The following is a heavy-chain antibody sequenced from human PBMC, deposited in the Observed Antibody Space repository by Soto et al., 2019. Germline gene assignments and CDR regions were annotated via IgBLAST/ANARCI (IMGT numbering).Heavy chain of an antibody. J-gene: IGHJ4*02. V-gene: IGHV3-23*01. D-gene: IGHD3-3*01. CDR1: GLSFRSYA. Sequence: EVQLLESGGGLVQPGGSLRLSCAASGLSFRSYAMSWVRQAPGKGLECVSAISGSGGSTYYADSVKGRFTISRENSKNTLYLQMNSLRAEDPAVYYCAKDFATMYYDFWSGYYNGSYWGQGTLVTVSS. CDR2: ISGSGGST. CDR3: AKDFATMYYDFWSGYYNGSY.